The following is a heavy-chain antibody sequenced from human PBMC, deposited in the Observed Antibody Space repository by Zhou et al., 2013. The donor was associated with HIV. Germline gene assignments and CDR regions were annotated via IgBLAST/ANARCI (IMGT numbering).Heavy chain of an antibody. CDR1: GGTFRTYG. CDR2: IIPIFARS. CDR3: ARLVFDRSDY. V-gene: IGHV1-69*12. Sequence: QVQLVQSGAEVKKPGSSVKVSCKASGGTFRTYGFSWVRQAPGQGLEWMGGIIPIFARSNYAQKFQGRVTITADESTTTAHMELRSLRSDDTAVYYCARLVFDRSDYWGQGTLVTVSS. J-gene: IGHJ4*02. D-gene: IGHD3-9*01.